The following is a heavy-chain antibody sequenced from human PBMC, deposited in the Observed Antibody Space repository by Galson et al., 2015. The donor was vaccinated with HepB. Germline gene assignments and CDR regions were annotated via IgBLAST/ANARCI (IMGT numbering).Heavy chain of an antibody. CDR2: IKSKTDGGTT. Sequence: SLRLSCAASGFTFSSYAMHWVRQAPGKGLEWVGSIKSKTDGGTTDYAARVKGRFTISRDDSKNTLHLQMNSLKTGDTAVYYCTTERGVYDTWDVWGQGTTVTVSS. CDR3: TTERGVYDTWDV. V-gene: IGHV3-15*07. CDR1: GFTFSSYA. D-gene: IGHD5/OR15-5a*01. J-gene: IGHJ6*02.